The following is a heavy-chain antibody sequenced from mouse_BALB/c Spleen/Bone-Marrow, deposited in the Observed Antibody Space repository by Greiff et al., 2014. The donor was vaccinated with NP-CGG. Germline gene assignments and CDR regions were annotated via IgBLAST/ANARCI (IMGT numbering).Heavy chain of an antibody. CDR1: GFSLTNYG. CDR3: ARITTATGAMDY. D-gene: IGHD1-2*01. V-gene: IGHV2-9*02. J-gene: IGHJ4*01. Sequence: VQRVESGPGLVAPSQSLSITCTVSGFSLTNYGVHWVRQPPGKGLEWLGVIWADRSTNYNSALMSRLSISKDNSKSQVFFKMNSLQTDDTAMYYCARITTATGAMDYWGQGTSVTVSS. CDR2: IWADRST.